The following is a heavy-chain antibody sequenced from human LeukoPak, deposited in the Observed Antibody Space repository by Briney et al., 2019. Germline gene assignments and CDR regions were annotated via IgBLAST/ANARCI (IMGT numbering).Heavy chain of an antibody. J-gene: IGHJ4*02. CDR1: GGSISSGDYY. V-gene: IGHV4-30-4*01. Sequence: SQTLSLTCTVSGGSISSGDYYWSWIRQPPGKGLEWIGYIYYSGSTYYNPSLKSRVTISVDMSKNQFSLKLSSVTAADTAVYYCARDGDTAPFDYWGQGTLVTVSS. CDR3: ARDGDTAPFDY. CDR2: IYYSGST. D-gene: IGHD5-18*01.